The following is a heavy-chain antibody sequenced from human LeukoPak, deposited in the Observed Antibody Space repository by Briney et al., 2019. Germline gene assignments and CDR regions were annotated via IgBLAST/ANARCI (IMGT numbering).Heavy chain of an antibody. CDR1: GGSISSYY. Sequence: SETLSLTCTVSGGSISSYYWSWIRQPAGKGLEWIGRIYTSGSTNYNPSLKSRVTMSVDTSKNQFSLKLSSVTAADTAVYYCARYCSSTSCKGAFDIWGQGTMVTVSS. V-gene: IGHV4-4*07. CDR3: ARYCSSTSCKGAFDI. D-gene: IGHD2-2*01. J-gene: IGHJ3*02. CDR2: IYTSGST.